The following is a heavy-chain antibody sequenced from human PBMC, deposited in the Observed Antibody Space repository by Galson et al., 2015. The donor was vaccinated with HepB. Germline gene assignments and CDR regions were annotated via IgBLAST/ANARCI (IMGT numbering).Heavy chain of an antibody. CDR1: GYTFTSYY. V-gene: IGHV1-46*03. CDR3: AREWGSMVRGFKDYYGMDV. Sequence: VKVSCKASGYTFTSYYMHWVRQAPGQGLEWMGIINPSGGSTSYAQKFQGRVTMTRDTSTSTVYMELSSLRSEDTAVYYCAREWGSMVRGFKDYYGMDVWGQGTTVTVSS. J-gene: IGHJ6*02. D-gene: IGHD3-10*01. CDR2: INPSGGST.